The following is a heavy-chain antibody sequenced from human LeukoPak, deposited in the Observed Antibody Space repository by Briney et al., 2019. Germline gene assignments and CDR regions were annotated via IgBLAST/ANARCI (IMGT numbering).Heavy chain of an antibody. J-gene: IGHJ4*02. CDR2: ISDDGRKK. CDR3: ATGAIVGAPKYYFDS. D-gene: IGHD1-26*01. Sequence: GGSLRLSCAASGFTFSSYAIHWVRQAPGKGLEWVALISDDGRKKYYADSVKDRFTISRDNSKKTLYLQMNSLRAEDTAMYYCATGAIVGAPKYYFDSWGQGTLVTVPS. CDR1: GFTFSSYA. V-gene: IGHV3-30*04.